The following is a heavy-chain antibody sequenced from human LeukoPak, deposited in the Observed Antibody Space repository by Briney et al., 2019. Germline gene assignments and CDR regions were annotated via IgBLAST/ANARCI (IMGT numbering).Heavy chain of an antibody. CDR2: ITFNSETI. CDR1: GFTFRSYS. CDR3: VRIAGATFH. D-gene: IGHD4/OR15-4a*01. Sequence: GGSLRLSCVTSGFTFRSYSMNWVRQAPGKGLEWLSYITFNSETIYYADSVKGRFTISRDNAINSLYLQMNSLRVEDTAVYYCVRIAGATFHWGRGTLVTVSS. V-gene: IGHV3-48*04. J-gene: IGHJ1*01.